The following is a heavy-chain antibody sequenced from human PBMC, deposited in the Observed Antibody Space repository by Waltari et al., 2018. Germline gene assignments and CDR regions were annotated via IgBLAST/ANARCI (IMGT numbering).Heavy chain of an antibody. J-gene: IGHJ3*01. CDR3: ARAGLLGAFDV. V-gene: IGHV3-74*03. D-gene: IGHD2-15*01. Sequence: EVQLVESGGGLVQPGGSLRLSCAASGFTFSRSWIHWVRQFPGKGLMWVSRINNDGCSTVYADSVKGRFTISRDDAKNTVSLQMNNLSAEDTALYYCARAGLLGAFDVWGQGTMVTVSS. CDR1: GFTFSRSW. CDR2: INNDGCST.